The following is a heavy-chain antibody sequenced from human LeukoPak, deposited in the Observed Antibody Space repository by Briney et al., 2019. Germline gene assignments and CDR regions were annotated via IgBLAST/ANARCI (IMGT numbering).Heavy chain of an antibody. V-gene: IGHV1-46*03. CDR3: ACVVRGAFDI. CDR1: GYTFTSYY. Sequence: ASVKVSCKASGYTFTSYYMHWVRQALGQGLEWMGIINPSGGSTSYPQKFQGRVTMTRDTSTSTVYMELSSLRSEDTAVYYCACVVRGAFDIWGQGTLVTVSS. D-gene: IGHD2-21*01. J-gene: IGHJ3*02. CDR2: INPSGGST.